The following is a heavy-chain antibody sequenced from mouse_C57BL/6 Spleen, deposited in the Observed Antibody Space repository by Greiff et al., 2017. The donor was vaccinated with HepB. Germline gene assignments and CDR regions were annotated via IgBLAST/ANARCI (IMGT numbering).Heavy chain of an antibody. J-gene: IGHJ2*01. V-gene: IGHV1-5*01. Sequence: VQLKESGTVLARPGASVKMSCKTSGYTFTSYWMHWVKQGPGQGLEWIGAIYPGNSDTSYNQKFKGKAKLNAVTSASTAYMELSSLTNEDSAVYYCTREDGNPDYWGQGTTLTVSS. D-gene: IGHD2-1*01. CDR1: GYTFTSYW. CDR2: IYPGNSDT. CDR3: TREDGNPDY.